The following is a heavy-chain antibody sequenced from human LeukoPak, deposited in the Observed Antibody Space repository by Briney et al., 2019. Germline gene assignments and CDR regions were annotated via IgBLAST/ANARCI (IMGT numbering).Heavy chain of an antibody. D-gene: IGHD6-13*01. J-gene: IGHJ4*02. CDR3: AKDSSSWGGYFDY. CDR2: ISWNSGSI. CDR1: GFTFDDYA. Sequence: GGSLRLSCAASGFTFDDYAMHWVRQAPGKGLEWVSGISWNSGSIGYADSVKGRFTISRDNAKNSLYLQMNSLRAEDTALYYCAKDSSSWGGYFDYWGQGTLVTASS. V-gene: IGHV3-9*01.